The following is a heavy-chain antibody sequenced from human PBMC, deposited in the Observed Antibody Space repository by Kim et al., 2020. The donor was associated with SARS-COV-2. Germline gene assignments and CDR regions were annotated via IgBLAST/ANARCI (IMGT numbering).Heavy chain of an antibody. CDR3: ARARDSSGYHRSYFDY. J-gene: IGHJ4*02. CDR2: IYYSGST. CDR1: GGSISSYY. V-gene: IGHV4-59*01. D-gene: IGHD3-22*01. Sequence: SETLSLTCIVSGGSISSYYWSWIRQPPGKGLEWIGYIYYSGSTNYNPSLKSRVTISVDTSKNQFSLKLSSVTAADTAVYYCARARDSSGYHRSYFDYWGQGTLVTVSS.